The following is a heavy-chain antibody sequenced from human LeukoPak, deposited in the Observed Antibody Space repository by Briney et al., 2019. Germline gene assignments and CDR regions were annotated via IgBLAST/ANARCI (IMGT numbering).Heavy chain of an antibody. CDR1: GYTFTSYY. V-gene: IGHV1-46*01. Sequence: GASVKVSCKASGYTFTSYYMHWVRQAPGQGLEWMGLINPSGSSTSYAQKFQGRLSLTRDMPTSTDYMELSSLRSEDTAVYYCARDNSVGDTAWWLDPWGQGTLVTVSS. J-gene: IGHJ5*02. CDR2: INPSGSST. D-gene: IGHD1-26*01. CDR3: ARDNSVGDTAWWLDP.